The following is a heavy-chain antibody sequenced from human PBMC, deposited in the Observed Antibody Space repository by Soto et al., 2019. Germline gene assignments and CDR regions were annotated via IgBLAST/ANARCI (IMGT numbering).Heavy chain of an antibody. CDR2: IGTSAST. CDR3: ADPSRYCTSSNCD. CDR1: GFTFSRYS. V-gene: IGHV3-23*01. J-gene: IGHJ4*02. D-gene: IGHD2-2*01. Sequence: DVRLLESGGGLVQPGGSLRLSCAASGFTFSRYSMSWVRQAPGKGLEWVSTIGTSASTYYGDSVRGRFTISRDNSRNTLYLQMNSLRAEDTAVYYCADPSRYCTSSNCDWGQGTLVTVSS.